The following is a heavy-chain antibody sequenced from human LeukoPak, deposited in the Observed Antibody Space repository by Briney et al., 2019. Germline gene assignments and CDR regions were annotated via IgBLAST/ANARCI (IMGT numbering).Heavy chain of an antibody. D-gene: IGHD5-18*01. J-gene: IGHJ4*02. V-gene: IGHV1-18*01. Sequence: GASVKVSCKASGYTFTSYGISWVRQAPGQGLEWMGWISAYNGNTNYAQQLQGRVTMTTDTSTSTAYMELRSLRSDDTAVYYCARDRGYSYAYYFDYWGQGTLVTVSS. CDR3: ARDRGYSYAYYFDY. CDR2: ISAYNGNT. CDR1: GYTFTSYG.